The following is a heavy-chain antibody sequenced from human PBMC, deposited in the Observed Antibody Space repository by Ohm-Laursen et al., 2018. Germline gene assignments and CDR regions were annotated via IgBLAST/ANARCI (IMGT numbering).Heavy chain of an antibody. CDR3: ARCKQPRDYYGMDV. CDR1: GFTFSYNS. J-gene: IGHJ6*02. CDR2: ISSSGSTI. D-gene: IGHD6-13*01. Sequence: SLRLSCAASGFTFSYNSMSWVRQAPGKGLEWVSYISSSGSTIYYADSVKGRFTISRDNAKNSLYLQMNSLRTEDTAVYYCARCKQPRDYYGMDVWGQGTTVTVSS. V-gene: IGHV3-11*01.